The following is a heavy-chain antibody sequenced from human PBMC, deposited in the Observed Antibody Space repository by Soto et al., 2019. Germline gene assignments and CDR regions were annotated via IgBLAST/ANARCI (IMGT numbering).Heavy chain of an antibody. CDR3: AHPRGYGVFDAYDF. CDR2: ISGSGSDT. CDR1: GFTFSTYA. D-gene: IGHD4-17*01. J-gene: IGHJ3*01. V-gene: IGHV3-23*01. Sequence: EVQLLESGGGLVQPGGSLRLSCAASGFTFSTYAMSRVRQAPGKGLEWVSAISGSGSDTYHAESVKGRFTISRDNSISMLYLQMNSLRTEDTAVYYCAHPRGYGVFDAYDFWGQGAMVTVSS.